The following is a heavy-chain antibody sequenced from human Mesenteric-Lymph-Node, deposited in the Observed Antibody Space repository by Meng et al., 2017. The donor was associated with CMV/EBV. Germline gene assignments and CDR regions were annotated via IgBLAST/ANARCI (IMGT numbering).Heavy chain of an antibody. V-gene: IGHV1-69*01. CDR1: FSSDA. D-gene: IGHD2-2*01. CDR3: ARGGGGYCSSTSCYRFDY. Sequence: FSSDAISWVRQAPGQGLEWRGGIIPIFGKANYAQKFQGRVTITADESTSTAYMELSSLRSEDTAVYYCARGGGGYCSSTSCYRFDYWGQGTLVTVSS. CDR2: IIPIFGKA. J-gene: IGHJ4*02.